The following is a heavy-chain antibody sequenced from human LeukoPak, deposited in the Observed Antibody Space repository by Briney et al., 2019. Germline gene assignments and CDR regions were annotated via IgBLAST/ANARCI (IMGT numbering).Heavy chain of an antibody. CDR2: ITASGGNT. CDR1: GFTFSSYA. CDR3: ARAMAVVYSYGKQDY. J-gene: IGHJ4*02. V-gene: IGHV3-23*01. D-gene: IGHD5-18*01. Sequence: GDSLRLSCAASGFTFSSYAMNWVRQAPGKGLEWVSSITASGGNTYYAGSVKGRFTISRDNSKNTLYLQMNSLRAEDTAVYYCARAMAVVYSYGKQDYWGQGTLVTVSS.